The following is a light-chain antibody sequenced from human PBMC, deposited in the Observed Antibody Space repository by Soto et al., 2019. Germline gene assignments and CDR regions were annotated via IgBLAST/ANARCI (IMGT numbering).Light chain of an antibody. CDR1: SSDVGGYND. Sequence: QSALTQPASVSGSPGQSITISCTGTSSDVGGYNDVSWYQQHPGKAPKVMIYDVSNRPSGVSNRFSGSKSGNTASLTISGLQAEDEADYYCSSYTSSSTPFVFGTGTKVTVL. CDR2: DVS. CDR3: SSYTSSSTPFV. V-gene: IGLV2-14*01. J-gene: IGLJ1*01.